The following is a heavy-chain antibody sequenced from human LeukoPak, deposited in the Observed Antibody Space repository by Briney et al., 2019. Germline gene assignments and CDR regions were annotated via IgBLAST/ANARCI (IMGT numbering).Heavy chain of an antibody. V-gene: IGHV3-23*01. D-gene: IGHD3-22*01. J-gene: IGHJ3*02. Sequence: GGSLRLSCATSGFTFSSYSMSWVRQAPGKGLEWVSAISGSGGSTYYADSVKGRFTISRDNSKNTLYLQMNSLRAEDTAVYYCAKVLAYYYDSSGQVGKYDAFDIWGQGTMVTVSS. CDR3: AKVLAYYYDSSGQVGKYDAFDI. CDR2: ISGSGGST. CDR1: GFTFSSYS.